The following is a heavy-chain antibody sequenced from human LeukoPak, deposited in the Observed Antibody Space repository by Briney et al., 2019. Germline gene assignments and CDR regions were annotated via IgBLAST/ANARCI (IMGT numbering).Heavy chain of an antibody. V-gene: IGHV1-2*02. D-gene: IGHD3-10*01. CDR2: INPNSGGT. J-gene: IGHJ4*02. Sequence: ASVNVSFQASGYTLTRYYRHGVGQAPGKRREGMGWINPNSGGTNYAQKFQGRVTMTRDTSISTAYMELSRLRSDDTAVYYCARTWFGELLVVDYWGQGTLVTVSS. CDR3: ARTWFGELLVVDY. CDR1: GYTLTRYY.